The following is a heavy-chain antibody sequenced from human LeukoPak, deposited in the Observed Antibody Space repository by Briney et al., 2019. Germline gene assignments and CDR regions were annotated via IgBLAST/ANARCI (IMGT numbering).Heavy chain of an antibody. CDR3: AVRKGEAVAGTGINWFDP. J-gene: IGHJ5*02. CDR1: GGTFSSYA. Sequence: ASVKVSCKASGGTFSSYAISWVRQAPGRGLEWMGRIILIFGIANYAQKFQGRVTITADKSTSTAYMELSSLRSEDTAVYYCAVRKGEAVAGTGINWFDPWGQGTLATVSS. D-gene: IGHD6-19*01. CDR2: IILIFGIA. V-gene: IGHV1-69*04.